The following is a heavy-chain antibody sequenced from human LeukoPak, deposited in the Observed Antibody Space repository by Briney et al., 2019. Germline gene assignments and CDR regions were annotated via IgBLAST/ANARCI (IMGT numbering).Heavy chain of an antibody. V-gene: IGHV4-59*01. CDR3: ARAVPAAEFDY. D-gene: IGHD2-2*01. Sequence: SETLSLTCTVSGGSISSYYWSWIRQPPGKGLEWIGYIYYSGSTNYNPSLKSRVTISVDTSKNQFSLKLSSVTAADTAVYYCARAVPAAEFDYWGQGTLDTVSS. J-gene: IGHJ4*02. CDR1: GGSISSYY. CDR2: IYYSGST.